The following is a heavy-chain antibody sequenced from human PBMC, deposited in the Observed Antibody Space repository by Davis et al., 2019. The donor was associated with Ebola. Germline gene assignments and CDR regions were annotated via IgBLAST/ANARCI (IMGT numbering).Heavy chain of an antibody. CDR3: ARGVDYGFDI. Sequence: GESLKISCAASGFTFSGSSMNWVRQAPGKALEWVSHISGGTSATCYADSVKGRFTISRDNVKNSLYLQMNSLRDEDRAVYYCARGVDYGFDIWGQGTMVIVSS. V-gene: IGHV3-48*02. CDR2: ISGGTSAT. CDR1: GFTFSGSS. J-gene: IGHJ3*02. D-gene: IGHD2-21*02.